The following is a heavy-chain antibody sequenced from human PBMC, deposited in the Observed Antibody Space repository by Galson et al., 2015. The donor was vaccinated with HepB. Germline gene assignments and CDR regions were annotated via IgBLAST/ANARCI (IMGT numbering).Heavy chain of an antibody. D-gene: IGHD1-26*01. CDR2: INPSGGNT. J-gene: IGHJ4*02. Sequence: SVKVSCKASGYTFTSYYMHWVRQAPGQGLEWMGIINPSGGNTSYAQIFQGRVTMTRDTSTSTVYMELSSLRSEDTAVYYCSRSGTNGAPVDYWGQGTLVTVSS. CDR1: GYTFTSYY. CDR3: SRSGTNGAPVDY. V-gene: IGHV1-46*03.